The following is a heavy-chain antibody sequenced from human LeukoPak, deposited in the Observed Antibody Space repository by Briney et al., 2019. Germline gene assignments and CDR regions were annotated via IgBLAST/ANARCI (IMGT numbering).Heavy chain of an antibody. J-gene: IGHJ6*02. CDR1: GYTFTSYG. V-gene: IGHV1-18*01. CDR2: ISAYNGNT. CDR3: ARRYEGSGWYYGMDV. D-gene: IGHD6-19*01. Sequence: GASVKVSCKASGYTFTSYGISWVRQAPGQGVEWVGWISAYNGNTNYAQKLEGRVTMTTDTSTSTAYMELRSLRSDATAVYYCARRYEGSGWYYGMDVWGQGTTVTVSS.